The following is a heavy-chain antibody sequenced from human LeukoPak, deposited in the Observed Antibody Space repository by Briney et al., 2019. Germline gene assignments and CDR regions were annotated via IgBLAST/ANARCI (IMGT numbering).Heavy chain of an antibody. CDR2: IYYSGST. CDR1: GGSISSYY. D-gene: IGHD6-13*01. Sequence: SETLSLTCTVSGGSISSYYWSWIRQPPGKGLEWIGYIYYSGSTNYNPSLKSRVTISVDTSKNQFSLKLSSVTAADTAVYYCARLSIAAAGGAFDIWGQGTMVTVSS. J-gene: IGHJ3*02. CDR3: ARLSIAAAGGAFDI. V-gene: IGHV4-59*12.